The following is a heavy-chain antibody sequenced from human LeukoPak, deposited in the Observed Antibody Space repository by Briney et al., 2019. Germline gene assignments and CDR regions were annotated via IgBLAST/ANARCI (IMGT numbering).Heavy chain of an antibody. CDR2: MNPNSGNT. CDR1: GGTFSSYA. D-gene: IGHD2-2*02. J-gene: IGHJ5*02. CDR3: ARGALRFHCSSTSCYIWFDP. Sequence: GASVKVSCKASGGTFSSYAINWVRQATGQGLEWMGWMNPNSGNTGYAQKFQGRVTMTRNTSISTAYMELSSLRSEDTAVYYCARGALRFHCSSTSCYIWFDPWGQGTLVTVSS. V-gene: IGHV1-8*02.